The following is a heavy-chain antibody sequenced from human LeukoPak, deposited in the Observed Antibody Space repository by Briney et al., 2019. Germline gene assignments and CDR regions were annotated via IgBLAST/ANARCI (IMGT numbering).Heavy chain of an antibody. J-gene: IGHJ4*02. Sequence: PGRPLRLSCAASGFTFSSYAMHWVRQAPGKGLEWVAVISYDGSNKYYADSVKGRFTISRDNSKNTLYLQMNSLRAEDTAVYYCARDSSGDHYFDYWGQGTLVTVSS. CDR3: ARDSSGDHYFDY. CDR1: GFTFSSYA. V-gene: IGHV3-30*04. D-gene: IGHD3-22*01. CDR2: ISYDGSNK.